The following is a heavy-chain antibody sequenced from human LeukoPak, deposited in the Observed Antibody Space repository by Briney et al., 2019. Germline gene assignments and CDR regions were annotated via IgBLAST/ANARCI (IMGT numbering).Heavy chain of an antibody. CDR2: IKPDGIDK. D-gene: IGHD1-26*01. CDR1: GFTFRSHR. Sequence: GESLKISCVGSGFTFRSHRVNWVRQSPRKGLEWVANIKPDGIDKYYVDSARGRFTVSRDNAKNSAFLQMNSLRAEDTAIYYCAKISAQTFDIWGQGTLVSVSS. V-gene: IGHV3-7*01. CDR3: AKISAQTFDI. J-gene: IGHJ3*02.